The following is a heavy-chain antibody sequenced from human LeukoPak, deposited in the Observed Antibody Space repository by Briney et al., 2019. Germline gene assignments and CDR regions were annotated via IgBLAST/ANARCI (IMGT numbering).Heavy chain of an antibody. V-gene: IGHV4-4*07. D-gene: IGHD2-2*01. CDR3: ARVLKADVVVPAAINYHYYMDV. J-gene: IGHJ6*03. Sequence: PSETLSLTCTVSGGSISSYYWSWIRQPAGKGLEWIGRIYTSGSTNYNPSLKSRVTMSVDTSKNQFSLKLSSVTAADTAVYYCARVLKADVVVPAAINYHYYMDVWGKGTTVTVSS. CDR2: IYTSGST. CDR1: GGSISSYY.